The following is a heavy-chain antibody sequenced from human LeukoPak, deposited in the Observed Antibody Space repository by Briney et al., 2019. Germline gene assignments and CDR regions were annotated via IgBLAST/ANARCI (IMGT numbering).Heavy chain of an antibody. J-gene: IGHJ6*03. CDR3: ARRRGQISGPSNYYFYMDV. CDR1: GGSISSSSYY. CDR2: IYYSGST. D-gene: IGHD2-8*02. V-gene: IGHV4-39*07. Sequence: SSETLFLTCTVSGGSISSSSYYWGWIRQPPGKGLEWIGSIYYSGSTYYNPSLKSRVTISVDTSKNQISLNLSSVTAADTAVYVCARRRGQISGPSNYYFYMDVWGKGTTVTVSS.